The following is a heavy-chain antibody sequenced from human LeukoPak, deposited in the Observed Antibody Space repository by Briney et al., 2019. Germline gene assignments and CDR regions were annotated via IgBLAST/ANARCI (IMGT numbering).Heavy chain of an antibody. J-gene: IGHJ4*02. CDR1: GFTFSSYA. CDR2: ISYDGSNK. Sequence: PGGSLRLSCAASGFTFSSYAMHWVRQAPGKGLEWVAVISYDGSNKYYADSVKGRFTISRDNSKNTLYLQMNSLRAEDTAVYYCARGSGSYPYWGQGTLVTVSS. V-gene: IGHV3-30-3*01. D-gene: IGHD1-26*01. CDR3: ARGSGSYPY.